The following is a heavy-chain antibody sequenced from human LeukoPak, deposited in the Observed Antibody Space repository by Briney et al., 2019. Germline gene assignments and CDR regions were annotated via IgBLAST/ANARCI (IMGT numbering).Heavy chain of an antibody. J-gene: IGHJ4*02. V-gene: IGHV4-34*01. D-gene: IGHD3-22*01. CDR2: INHSGST. CDR1: GGSFSGYY. CDR3: ARFSHYYESAYYYPDF. Sequence: SETLSLTCAVYGGSFSGYYWSWVRQPPGKGLEWIGEINHSGSTNYNPSLKSRVTISVVSSYGQFSLKLSSVAAADTAVYYFARFSHYYESAYYYPDFWGQGTLVTVSS.